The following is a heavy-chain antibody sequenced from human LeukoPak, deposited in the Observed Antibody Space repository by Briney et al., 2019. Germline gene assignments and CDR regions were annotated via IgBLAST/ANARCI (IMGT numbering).Heavy chain of an antibody. D-gene: IGHD1-26*01. CDR1: GYSISSGYY. Sequence: SETLSLTCAVSGYSISSGYYWGWIRQPPGKGLEWIGSIYHSGSTYYNPSLKSRVTISVDTSKNQFSLKLSSVTAADTAVYYCAREGSGSHPGYYWGQGTLVTVSS. J-gene: IGHJ4*02. CDR2: IYHSGST. CDR3: AREGSGSHPGYY. V-gene: IGHV4-38-2*02.